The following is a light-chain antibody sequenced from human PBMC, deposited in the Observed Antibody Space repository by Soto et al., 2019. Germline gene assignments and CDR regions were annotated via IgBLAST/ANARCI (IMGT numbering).Light chain of an antibody. Sequence: DIQMTQSPASQSASVGDRVTITSRAGLPISNYLAWYQQKPGKIPKLLIYAASTLQAGVPSRFSGSGSGTDFTLTISSLQPEDVAAYYCQKYNSAPLTFGGGTKVDIK. CDR2: AAS. CDR3: QKYNSAPLT. CDR1: LPISNY. V-gene: IGKV1-27*01. J-gene: IGKJ4*01.